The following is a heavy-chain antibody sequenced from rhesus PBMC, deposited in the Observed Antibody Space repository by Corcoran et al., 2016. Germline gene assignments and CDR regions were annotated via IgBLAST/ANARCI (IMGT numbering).Heavy chain of an antibody. CDR2: SNGKRVST. V-gene: IGHV4-80*01. Sequence: QVQLQESGPGLVKPSETLSLTCAVSGGSFSSYWWSWIRQPPGKGLEWIGESNGKRVSTTYNPSLKSRVTISKDASKNQFSLKLSSVTAADTAVYYCARYVRSTGRYGLDSWGQGVVVTVSS. CDR1: GGSFSSYW. J-gene: IGHJ6*01. CDR3: ARYVRSTGRYGLDS. D-gene: IGHD1-44*02.